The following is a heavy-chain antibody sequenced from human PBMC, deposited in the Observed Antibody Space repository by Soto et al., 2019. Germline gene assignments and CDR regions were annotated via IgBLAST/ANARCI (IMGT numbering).Heavy chain of an antibody. V-gene: IGHV4-34*01. Sequence: QVQLQQWGAGLLKPSETLSLTCAVYGGSFSGYYWSWIRQPPGKGLEWIGEINHSGSTNYNPSLKSRVTISVDTSKNQFSLKPSSVTAADTAVYYCAATFYCTNGVCYGCDYWGQGTLVTVSS. J-gene: IGHJ4*02. D-gene: IGHD2-8*01. CDR2: INHSGST. CDR1: GGSFSGYY. CDR3: AATFYCTNGVCYGCDY.